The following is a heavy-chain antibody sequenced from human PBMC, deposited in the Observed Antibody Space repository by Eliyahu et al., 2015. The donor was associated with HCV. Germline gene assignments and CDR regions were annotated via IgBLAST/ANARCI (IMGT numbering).Heavy chain of an antibody. CDR3: ARRGWLSSRRDAFDI. J-gene: IGHJ3*02. Sequence: QLQLQESGPGLVKPSETLSLTCTVSGGSISSXSYYWGWIRQPPGKGLEWIGSIYYSGSTYYNPSLKSRVTISVDTSKNQFSLKLSSVTAADTAVYYCARRGWLSSRRDAFDIWGQGTMVTVSS. V-gene: IGHV4-39*01. CDR2: IYYSGST. CDR1: GGSISSXSYY. D-gene: IGHD2-15*01.